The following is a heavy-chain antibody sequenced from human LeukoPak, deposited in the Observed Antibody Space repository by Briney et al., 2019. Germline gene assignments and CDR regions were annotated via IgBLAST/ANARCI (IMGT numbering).Heavy chain of an antibody. CDR3: ARDAGYGYDRFDY. J-gene: IGHJ4*02. Sequence: YPGGSLRLSCAASGFTFSNYNMNWVRQTPGKGREWVSSITSSSMYIYYADSVKGRFTISRDNAKNSLSLQMNSLRAEDTAVYYCARDAGYGYDRFDYWGQGTQVTVSS. CDR2: ITSSSMYI. V-gene: IGHV3-21*01. D-gene: IGHD5-18*01. CDR1: GFTFSNYN.